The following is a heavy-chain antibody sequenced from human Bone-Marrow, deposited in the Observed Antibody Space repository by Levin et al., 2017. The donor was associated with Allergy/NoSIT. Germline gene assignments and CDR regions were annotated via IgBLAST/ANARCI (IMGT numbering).Heavy chain of an antibody. CDR1: GFTFSSYA. V-gene: IGHV3-30-3*01. CDR3: ARVVMVRSFRYFDY. Sequence: GESLKISCAASGFTFSSYAMHWVRQAPGKGLEWVAVISYDGSNKYYADSVKGRFTISRDNSKNTLYLQMNSLRAEDTAVYYCARVVMVRSFRYFDYWGQGTLVTVSS. CDR2: ISYDGSNK. D-gene: IGHD3-10*01. J-gene: IGHJ4*02.